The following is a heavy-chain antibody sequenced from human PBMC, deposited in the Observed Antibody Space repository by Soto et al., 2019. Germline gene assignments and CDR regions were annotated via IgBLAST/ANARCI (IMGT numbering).Heavy chain of an antibody. CDR1: GFTFSSYA. Sequence: EVQLLESGGGLVQPGGSLRLSCAASGFTFSSYAMSWVRQAPGKGLEWVSFIDGSGGSTYYADSVKGRFTISRDNAKNTRYLQMNSLRAEDTAIYYCAKRAGDGNFDYWGQGTLVTVSS. V-gene: IGHV3-23*01. J-gene: IGHJ4*02. D-gene: IGHD4-17*01. CDR3: AKRAGDGNFDY. CDR2: IDGSGGST.